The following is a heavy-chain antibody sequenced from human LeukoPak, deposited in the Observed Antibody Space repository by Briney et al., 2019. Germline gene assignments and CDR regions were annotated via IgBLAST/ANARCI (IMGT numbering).Heavy chain of an antibody. CDR1: GGSFSNYA. CDR2: ISTDKGNT. CDR3: ARRSGTYSDFDS. Sequence: RASVKVSCKASGGSFSNYAISWVRQAPGQGLEWMGWISTDKGNTYYAQKLQGRVTMTTDRSTSTAHMELRSLRSDDTAVYYCARRSGTYSDFDSWGQGTLVTVSS. J-gene: IGHJ4*01. V-gene: IGHV1-18*01. D-gene: IGHD1-26*01.